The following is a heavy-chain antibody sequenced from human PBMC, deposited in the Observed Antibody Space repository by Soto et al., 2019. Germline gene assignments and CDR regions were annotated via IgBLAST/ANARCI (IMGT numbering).Heavy chain of an antibody. V-gene: IGHV4-39*02. CDR1: GGSISSSSYY. CDR3: ARAPDAGATIDI. D-gene: IGHD1-26*01. J-gene: IGHJ3*02. CDR2: SYYSGST. Sequence: QLQLQESGPGLVKPSETLSLTCTVSGGSISSSSYYWGWNRQPPGKGLEWIGSSYYSGSTDYNPSPQSRVTLSADTSKNHFSLKLSSVTDADTAVYYCARAPDAGATIDIWGQGTMVTVSS.